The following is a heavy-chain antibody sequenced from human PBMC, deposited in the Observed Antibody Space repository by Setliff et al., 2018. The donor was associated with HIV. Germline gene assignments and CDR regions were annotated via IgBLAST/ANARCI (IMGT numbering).Heavy chain of an antibody. D-gene: IGHD2-21*02. CDR3: ARESGICGGDCHYAFDV. V-gene: IGHV1-69*13. J-gene: IGHJ3*01. CDR2: IIPIFGTT. Sequence: SVKVSCKASGGTFSTHSISWVRQAPGQGLEWMGGIIPIFGTTNYARKFQGRVTITADDSTSTAYMDLNNLRSEDTAVYYCARESGICGGDCHYAFDVCGHGTRVTVSS. CDR1: GGTFSTHS.